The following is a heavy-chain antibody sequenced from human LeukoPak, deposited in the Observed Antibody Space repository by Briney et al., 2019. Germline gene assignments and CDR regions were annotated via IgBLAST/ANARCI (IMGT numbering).Heavy chain of an antibody. D-gene: IGHD2-21*01. J-gene: IGHJ4*02. Sequence: ASVKVSCKASGYTFTSYDINWVRQATGQGLEWMGWMNPNSGNTGYAQKFQGRVTMTRNTSISTAYMELSSLRSEDTAVYYCARGQWDGEGHYFDYWGQGTLVTVSS. CDR2: MNPNSGNT. V-gene: IGHV1-8*01. CDR3: ARGQWDGEGHYFDY. CDR1: GYTFTSYD.